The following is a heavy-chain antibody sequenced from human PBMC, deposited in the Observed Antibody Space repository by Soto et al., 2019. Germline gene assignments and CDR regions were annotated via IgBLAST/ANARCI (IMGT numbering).Heavy chain of an antibody. J-gene: IGHJ4*02. V-gene: IGHV3-30*18. D-gene: IGHD3-22*01. CDR3: AKDGGVYYDSSGYY. CDR1: GFTFSSYG. CDR2: ISYDGSNK. Sequence: QVQLVESGGGVVQPGRSLRLSCAASGFTFSSYGMHWVRQAPGKGLEWVAVISYDGSNKYYADSVKGRFTISRDNSKNTLYLQMNSLRAEDTAVYYCAKDGGVYYDSSGYYFGQGTLVTVSS.